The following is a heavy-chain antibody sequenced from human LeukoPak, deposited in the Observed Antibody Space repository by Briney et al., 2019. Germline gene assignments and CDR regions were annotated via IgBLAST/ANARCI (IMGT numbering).Heavy chain of an antibody. Sequence: GGSLRLSCAASGFTFSSYAMSWVRQAPGKGLEWVSAISGSGGSTYYADSVKGRFTISRDNSKNTLYLQMNSLRAEDTAVYYCAKDDIVVVPAAIPTRYGMDVWGQGTTVTVSS. CDR3: AKDDIVVVPAAIPTRYGMDV. CDR1: GFTFSSYA. V-gene: IGHV3-23*01. CDR2: ISGSGGST. D-gene: IGHD2-2*01. J-gene: IGHJ6*02.